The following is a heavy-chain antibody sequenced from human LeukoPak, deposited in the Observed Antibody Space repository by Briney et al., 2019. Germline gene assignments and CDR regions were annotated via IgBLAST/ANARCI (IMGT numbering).Heavy chain of an antibody. D-gene: IGHD3-16*02. CDR2: ISGSGGST. CDR1: GFTFSSYA. J-gene: IGHJ3*02. V-gene: IGHV3-23*01. Sequence: PGGSLRLSCAASGFTFSSYAMSWVRQAPGKGLEWASAISGSGGSTYYADSVKGRFTISRDNSKNTLYLQMNSLRAEDTAVYYCARDGPGLRLGELSSTFDIWGQGTMVTVSS. CDR3: ARDGPGLRLGELSSTFDI.